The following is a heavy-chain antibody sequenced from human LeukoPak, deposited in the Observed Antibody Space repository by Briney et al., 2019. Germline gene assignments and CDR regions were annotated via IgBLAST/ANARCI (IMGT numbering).Heavy chain of an antibody. CDR1: GGSISSSSYY. CDR2: IYYRGST. Sequence: PSETLSLTCTVSGGSISSSSYYWGWIRQPPGKGLEWIGSIYYRGSTYYNPSLKSRVTISVDTSKNQFSLKLSSVTAADTAVYYCATGGGSGSPSRLVDYWGQGTLVTVSS. D-gene: IGHD3-10*01. V-gene: IGHV4-39*07. CDR3: ATGGGSGSPSRLVDY. J-gene: IGHJ4*02.